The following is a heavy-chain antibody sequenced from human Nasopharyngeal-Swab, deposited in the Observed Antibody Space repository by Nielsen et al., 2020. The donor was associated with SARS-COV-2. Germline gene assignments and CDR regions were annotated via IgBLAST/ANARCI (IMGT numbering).Heavy chain of an antibody. CDR1: GGSFSGYY. CDR3: ARARITMIVVVTAFDY. V-gene: IGHV4-30-4*01. Sequence: LRLSCAVYGGSFSGYYWSWIRQPPGKGLEWIGYIYYSGSTYYNPSLKSRVTISVDTSKNQFSLKLSSVTAADTAVYYCARARITMIVVVTAFDYWGQGTLVTVSS. CDR2: IYYSGST. J-gene: IGHJ4*02. D-gene: IGHD3-22*01.